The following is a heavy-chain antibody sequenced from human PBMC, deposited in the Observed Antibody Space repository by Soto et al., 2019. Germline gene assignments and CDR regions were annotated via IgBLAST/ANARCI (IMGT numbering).Heavy chain of an antibody. J-gene: IGHJ4*02. CDR2: FYYSGST. CDR1: GGSISSGGYY. V-gene: IGHV4-31*03. CDR3: ARDGGSSGSPGFDY. D-gene: IGHD3-10*01. Sequence: QVQLQESGPGLVKPSQTLSLTCTVSGGSISSGGYYWSWIRPHPGKGLEWIGYFYYSGSTHYNPTLKSRVTISVETSKNQFSLKLSSVTAADTAVYYCARDGGSSGSPGFDYWGQGTLVTVSS.